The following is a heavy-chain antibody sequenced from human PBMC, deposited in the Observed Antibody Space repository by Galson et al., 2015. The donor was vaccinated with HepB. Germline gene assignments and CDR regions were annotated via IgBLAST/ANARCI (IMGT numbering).Heavy chain of an antibody. CDR3: ARDGEYSGYDH. Sequence: SLRLSCAASGFTFSSYAMHWVRQAPGKGLEWVAVISYDGSNKYYADSVKGRFTISRDNSKNTLYLQMNSLRAEDTAVYYCARDGEYSGYDHWGQGTLVTVSS. V-gene: IGHV3-30-3*01. J-gene: IGHJ4*02. CDR2: ISYDGSNK. CDR1: GFTFSSYA. D-gene: IGHD5-12*01.